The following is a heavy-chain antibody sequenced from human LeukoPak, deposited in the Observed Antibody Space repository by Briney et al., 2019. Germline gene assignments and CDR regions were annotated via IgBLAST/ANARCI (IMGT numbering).Heavy chain of an antibody. Sequence: PGGSLRLSCAASGFTFSSYGMHWVRQAPGKGLEWVAVIWYDGSNKYYADSVKGRFTTSRDNSKNTLYLQMNSLRAEDTAVYYCASADPAARYWGQGTLVTVSS. CDR2: IWYDGSNK. J-gene: IGHJ4*02. CDR3: ASADPAARY. CDR1: GFTFSSYG. D-gene: IGHD6-25*01. V-gene: IGHV3-33*01.